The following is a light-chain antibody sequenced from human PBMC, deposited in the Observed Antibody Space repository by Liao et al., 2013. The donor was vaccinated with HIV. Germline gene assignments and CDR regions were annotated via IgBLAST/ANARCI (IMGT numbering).Light chain of an antibody. CDR2: YDS. J-gene: IGLJ2*01. CDR3: QVWDSSSAVYVV. V-gene: IGLV3-21*01. CDR1: NIGRKS. Sequence: SYELTQPPSVSVAPGKTARITCGGNNIGRKSVHWYQQKPGQAPALVIYYDSDRPSGIPERFSGSNSGNTATLTISRVEAGDEADYYCQVWDSSSAVYVVFGGGTKLTVL.